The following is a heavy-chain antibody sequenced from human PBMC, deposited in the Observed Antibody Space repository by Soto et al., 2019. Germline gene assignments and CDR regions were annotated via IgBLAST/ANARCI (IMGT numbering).Heavy chain of an antibody. J-gene: IGHJ5*01. CDR3: ARLTQSIHCISSNCYCVASFDP. CDR1: GYLFSTHW. CDR2: IHPGDSHA. V-gene: IGHV5-10-1*01. Sequence: GATLKSSCQGSGYLFSTHWITWVRKMPGKALECMETIHPGDSHANYSLSVQGHVSISVEKSICTAYLGWSGLKASDSARYYCARLTQSIHCISSNCYCVASFDPWGQGTLVTVSS. D-gene: IGHD2-15*01.